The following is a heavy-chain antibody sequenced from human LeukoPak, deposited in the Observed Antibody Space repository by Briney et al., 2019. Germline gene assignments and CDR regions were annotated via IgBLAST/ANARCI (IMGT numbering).Heavy chain of an antibody. J-gene: IGHJ4*02. V-gene: IGHV3-23*01. CDR1: GFTFSNHG. D-gene: IGHD6-6*01. CDR2: VSDSGSDT. Sequence: GGSLRLSCAASGFTFSNHGMSWVRQASGKGLEWVSAVSDSGSDTYYADSVKGRFTVSGDNSKNTLYLQMNSLRAEDTAAYYCAKRVPYSSSSVYFDNWGQGTLVTVSS. CDR3: AKRVPYSSSSVYFDN.